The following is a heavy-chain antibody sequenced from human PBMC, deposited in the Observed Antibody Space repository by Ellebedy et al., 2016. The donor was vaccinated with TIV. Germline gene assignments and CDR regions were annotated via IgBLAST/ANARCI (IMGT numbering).Heavy chain of an antibody. CDR1: GFIFSDFG. V-gene: IGHV3-30*03. D-gene: IGHD1/OR15-1a*01. CDR2: ISDDGNYK. J-gene: IGHJ4*02. CDR3: ARDRPITGRTSWCFDY. Sequence: GEPLKISCAASGFIFSDFGIHWVRQAPGKGLEWVTVISDDGNYKYYAKSVKGRFTISRDSSKNTVYLQMNSLTAEDAAVYYCARDRPITGRTSWCFDYWGQGALVTVSA.